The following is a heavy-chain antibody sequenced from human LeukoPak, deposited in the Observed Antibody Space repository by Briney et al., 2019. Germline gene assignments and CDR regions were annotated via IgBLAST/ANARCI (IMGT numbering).Heavy chain of an antibody. CDR1: GFTFDDYA. CDR2: ISWNSGSI. J-gene: IGHJ3*02. D-gene: IGHD3-22*01. Sequence: QTGGSLRLSCAASGFTFDDYAMHWVRQAPGKGLEWVSGISWNSGSIGYADSVKGRFTISRDNSKNTLYLQMNSLRAEDTAVYYCARDDRNAFDIWGQGTMVTVSS. CDR3: ARDDRNAFDI. V-gene: IGHV3-9*01.